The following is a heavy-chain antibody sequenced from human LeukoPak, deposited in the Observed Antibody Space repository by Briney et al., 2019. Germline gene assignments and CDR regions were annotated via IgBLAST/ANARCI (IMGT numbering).Heavy chain of an antibody. CDR3: AREVRAFDI. CDR1: GGSISSSSYY. J-gene: IGHJ3*02. Sequence: SETLSLTCTVSGGSISSSSYYWSWIRQPPGKGLEWIGYIYYSGSTNYNPSLKSRVTISVDTSKNQFSLKLSSVTAADTAVYYCAREVRAFDIWGQGTMVTVSS. CDR2: IYYSGST. V-gene: IGHV4-61*01. D-gene: IGHD2-21*01.